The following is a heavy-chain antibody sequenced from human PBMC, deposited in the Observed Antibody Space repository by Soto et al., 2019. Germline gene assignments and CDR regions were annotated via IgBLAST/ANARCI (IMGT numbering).Heavy chain of an antibody. Sequence: GGSLRLSCAASGFTFSSYGMHWVRQAPGKGLEWVAVIWYDGSNKYYADSVKGRFTISRDNSKNTLYLQMNSLRAEDTAVYYCARDRTVNYYYYYMDVWGKGTTVTVSS. CDR1: GFTFSSYG. V-gene: IGHV3-33*01. J-gene: IGHJ6*03. CDR3: ARDRTVNYYYYYMDV. D-gene: IGHD4-17*01. CDR2: IWYDGSNK.